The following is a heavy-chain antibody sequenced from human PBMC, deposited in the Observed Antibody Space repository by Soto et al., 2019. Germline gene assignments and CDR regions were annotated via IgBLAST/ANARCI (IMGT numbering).Heavy chain of an antibody. Sequence: ASVKVSCKASGYTFTSYDINWVRQATGQGLEWMGWISAYNGNTDYAQKLQGRVTMTTDTSTSTAYMELRSLRSDDTAVYYCARSGTIALDPWGQGTLVTVSS. D-gene: IGHD1-26*01. CDR3: ARSGTIALDP. V-gene: IGHV1-18*01. J-gene: IGHJ5*02. CDR2: ISAYNGNT. CDR1: GYTFTSYD.